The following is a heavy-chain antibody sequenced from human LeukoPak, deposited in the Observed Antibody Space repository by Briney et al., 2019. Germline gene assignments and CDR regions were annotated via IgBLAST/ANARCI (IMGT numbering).Heavy chain of an antibody. CDR2: ISYSGST. Sequence: PSETLSLTCTVSGGSISSSSYYWGWIRQPPGKGLEWIGNISYSGSTYCIPSLKSRVTISVDTSKNQFSLKLSSVTAADTAVYYCARLYSSRPDYWGQGTLVTVSS. CDR1: GGSISSSSYY. CDR3: ARLYSSRPDY. V-gene: IGHV4-39*01. J-gene: IGHJ4*02. D-gene: IGHD6-19*01.